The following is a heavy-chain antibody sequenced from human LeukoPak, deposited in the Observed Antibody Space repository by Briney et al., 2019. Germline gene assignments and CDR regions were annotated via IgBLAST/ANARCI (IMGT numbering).Heavy chain of an antibody. CDR1: GASLNPFY. J-gene: IGHJ4*02. CDR2: VYYSGSN. CDR3: TTGSDYFDY. V-gene: IGHV4-59*01. Sequence: SETLSPTRTVSGASLNPFYWAWIRPPPGKGREWLGHVYYSGSNNYNPSLQSRITISVDRSNNQFSLRLTSVTAADTAFYFCTTGSDYFDYWGQGRLVTVFS. D-gene: IGHD3-10*01.